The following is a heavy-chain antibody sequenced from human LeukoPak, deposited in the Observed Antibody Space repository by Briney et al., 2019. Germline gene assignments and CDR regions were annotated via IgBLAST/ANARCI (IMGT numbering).Heavy chain of an antibody. CDR1: GFTFGTYG. CDR2: VGGSGASV. D-gene: IGHD3-10*01. CDR3: AKSGPYYYDY. V-gene: IGHV3-23*01. J-gene: IGHJ4*02. Sequence: GGSLRLSCAASGFTFGTYGMSWLRQAPGKGLEWVSAVGGSGASVYYADSVKGRFTVSRDNSKNTLYLQMNSLRVEDTAVYYCAKSGPYYYDYWGQGTLVTVSS.